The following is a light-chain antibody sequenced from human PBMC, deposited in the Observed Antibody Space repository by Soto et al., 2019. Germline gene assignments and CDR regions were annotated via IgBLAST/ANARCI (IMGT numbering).Light chain of an antibody. CDR2: FGS. Sequence: DIVMTQPPLSLPVTPGEPASISCRSSRSLLHSNGNNYLNSYLQKPGQSPQLLIYFGSTRASGVPDRFSGSGSGIDFTLKISRVEAEDVGVYYCLQALQSLPTSGQGTRLEIK. CDR3: LQALQSLPT. J-gene: IGKJ5*01. V-gene: IGKV2-28*01. CDR1: RSLLHSNGNNY.